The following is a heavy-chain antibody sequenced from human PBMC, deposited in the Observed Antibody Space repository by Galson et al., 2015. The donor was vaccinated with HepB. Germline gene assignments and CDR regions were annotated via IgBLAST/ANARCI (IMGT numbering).Heavy chain of an antibody. V-gene: IGHV3-21*04. Sequence: SLRLSCAASGFTFSSYSMNWVRQAPGKGLEWVSSISSSSSYIYYADSVKGRFTISRDNAKNSLYLQMNSLRAEDTAVYYCARVGYYDSSGYFFDYWGQGTLVTVSS. CDR3: ARVGYYDSSGYFFDY. D-gene: IGHD3-22*01. CDR2: ISSSSSYI. CDR1: GFTFSSYS. J-gene: IGHJ4*02.